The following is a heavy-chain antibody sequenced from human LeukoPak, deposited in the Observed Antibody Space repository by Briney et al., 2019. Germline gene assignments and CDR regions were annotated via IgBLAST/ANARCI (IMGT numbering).Heavy chain of an antibody. J-gene: IGHJ4*02. CDR3: ARVGYTSGWYRN. V-gene: IGHV3-23*01. D-gene: IGHD6-19*01. Sequence: GGSLRLSCAASGFTFSSYAMSWVRQAPGKGLEWVSGISGGAISTYYADSVKGRFTISRDNSKNTLYLQMNSLRAEDTAVYYCARVGYTSGWYRNWGQGTLVTVSS. CDR2: ISGGAIST. CDR1: GFTFSSYA.